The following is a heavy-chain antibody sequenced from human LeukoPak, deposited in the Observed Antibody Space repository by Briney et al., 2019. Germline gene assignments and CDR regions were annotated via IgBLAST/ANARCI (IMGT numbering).Heavy chain of an antibody. V-gene: IGHV1-2*04. D-gene: IGHD3-22*01. CDR2: INPNSGGT. CDR1: GYTFTSYD. CDR3: ARGPRYYYDSSGYPPYYFDY. Sequence: ASVKVSCKASGYTFTSYDINWVRQATGQGLEWMGWINPNSGGTNYAQKFQGWVTMTRDTSISTAYMELSRLRSDDTAVYYCARGPRYYYDSSGYPPYYFDYWGQGTLVTVSS. J-gene: IGHJ4*02.